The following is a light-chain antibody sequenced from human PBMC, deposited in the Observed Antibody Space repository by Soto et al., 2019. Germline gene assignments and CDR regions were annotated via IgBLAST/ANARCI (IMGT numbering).Light chain of an antibody. J-gene: IGKJ4*01. CDR1: QSVSSN. V-gene: IGKV3D-15*01. CDR3: QQYNTWPPGIT. CDR2: GAS. Sequence: ETVMTQSPATLPVSPGERATISCRASQSVSSNLAWYQQKPGQPPRLLIYGASARATGIPARFSGSGSGTEFTLTISSPQSEDFAMYYCQQYNTWPPGITFGGGTKVQIK.